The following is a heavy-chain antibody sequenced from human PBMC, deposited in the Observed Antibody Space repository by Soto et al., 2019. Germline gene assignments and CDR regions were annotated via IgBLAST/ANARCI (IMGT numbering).Heavy chain of an antibody. V-gene: IGHV5-51*01. CDR2: MYPGDSDT. J-gene: IGHJ5*02. D-gene: IGHD3-10*01. CDR3: ARAGVPATMVYFDT. Sequence: DSLKISCKGSGYIFRNHWIAWVRQLPGKGLEFMGIMYPGDSDTRYSPSFQGLVTISADKATSTAYLQWSSLKASDTAIYYCARAGVPATMVYFDTWGQGTLVTV. CDR1: GYIFRNHW.